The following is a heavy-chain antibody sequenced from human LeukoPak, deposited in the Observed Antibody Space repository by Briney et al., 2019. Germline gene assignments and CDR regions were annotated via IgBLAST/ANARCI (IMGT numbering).Heavy chain of an antibody. Sequence: SETLSLTCTVSGGSISGYYWAWIRQPPGKVLEWIGYIHYSGNTNYNPSLKSRVTMSVDTSKNQFSLIVTSVTAADTAVYYCTKIANGGLSAYWGQGTLVTVSS. CDR2: IHYSGNT. CDR1: GGSISGYY. J-gene: IGHJ4*02. V-gene: IGHV4-59*01. D-gene: IGHD2-8*01. CDR3: TKIANGGLSAY.